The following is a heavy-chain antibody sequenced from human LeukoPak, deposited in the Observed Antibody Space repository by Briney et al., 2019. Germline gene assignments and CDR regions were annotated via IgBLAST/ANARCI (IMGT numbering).Heavy chain of an antibody. CDR2: IYTSGST. J-gene: IGHJ6*04. D-gene: IGHD5-12*01. V-gene: IGHV4-61*02. Sequence: SETLSLTCTVSGGSISSGSYYWSWIRQPAGKGLEWIGRIYTSGSTNYNPSLKSRVTISVDTSKNQFSLKLSSVTAADTAVYYCARGGIVATMGLVWGKGTTVTVSS. CDR1: GGSISSGSYY. CDR3: ARGGIVATMGLV.